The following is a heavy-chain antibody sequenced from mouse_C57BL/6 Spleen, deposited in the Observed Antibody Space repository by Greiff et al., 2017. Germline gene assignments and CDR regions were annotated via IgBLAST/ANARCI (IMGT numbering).Heavy chain of an antibody. J-gene: IGHJ4*01. D-gene: IGHD1-2*01. CDR2: IYPGDGDT. CDR1: GYAFSSYW. V-gene: IGHV1-80*01. CDR3: ARVRSYGEACAMDD. Sequence: QVQLQQSGAELVKPGASVKISCKASGYAFSSYWMNWVKQRPGKGLEWIGHIYPGDGDTNYNGKFKGKATLTADKSSSTAYMQLSSLTSEDSAVYFCARVRSYGEACAMDDWGKGTSVTVSS.